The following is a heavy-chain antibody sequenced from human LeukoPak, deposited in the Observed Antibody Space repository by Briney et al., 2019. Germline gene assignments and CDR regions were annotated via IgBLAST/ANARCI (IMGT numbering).Heavy chain of an antibody. CDR2: IGTAGDT. CDR1: GFTFSSYD. Sequence: GGSLRLSCAASGFTFSSYDMHWVRQVTGKGLEWVSAIGTAGDTYYPGSVKGRFTISRENAKNSLYLQMNSLRAGDTAVYYCARAALDCSSTSCYNYFDLWGRGTLVTVSS. D-gene: IGHD2-2*02. CDR3: ARAALDCSSTSCYNYFDL. V-gene: IGHV3-13*01. J-gene: IGHJ2*01.